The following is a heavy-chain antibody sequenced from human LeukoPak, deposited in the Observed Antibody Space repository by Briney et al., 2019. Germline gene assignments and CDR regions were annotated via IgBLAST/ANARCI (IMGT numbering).Heavy chain of an antibody. CDR2: IYYRSKWYN. D-gene: IGHD6-13*01. V-gene: IGHV6-1*01. Sequence: SQTLSLTCAISGDSVSSNSAAWNWIRQSPSRGLEWLGRIYYRSKWYNDYAVSVKSRITINPDTSKNQSSLQLNSVTPEDTAVYYCARTTTDPIAAAGTDYYYGMDVWGQGTTVTVSS. J-gene: IGHJ6*02. CDR3: ARTTTDPIAAAGTDYYYGMDV. CDR1: GDSVSSNSAA.